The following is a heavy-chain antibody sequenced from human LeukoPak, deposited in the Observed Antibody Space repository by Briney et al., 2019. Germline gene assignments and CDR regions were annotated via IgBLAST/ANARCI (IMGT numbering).Heavy chain of an antibody. CDR2: INHSGST. D-gene: IGHD3-16*02. Sequence: PSETLSLTCAVYGGSFSGYYWSWIRQPPGKGLEWIGEINHSGSTNYNPSLKSRVTISVDTSKNQFSLKLSSVTAADTAVYYCARQHYDYVWGTYRTYYFDYWGQGTLVTVSS. CDR1: GGSFSGYY. V-gene: IGHV4-34*01. J-gene: IGHJ4*02. CDR3: ARQHYDYVWGTYRTYYFDY.